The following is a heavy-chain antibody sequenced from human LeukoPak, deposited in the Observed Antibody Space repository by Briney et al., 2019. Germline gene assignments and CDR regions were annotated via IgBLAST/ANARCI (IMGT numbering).Heavy chain of an antibody. D-gene: IGHD1-26*01. J-gene: IGHJ4*02. CDR1: SFTFGDSA. CDR2: IRSAHYGGTT. V-gene: IGHV3-49*04. Sequence: PGGSLRLSCATSSFTFGDSAMSWVRQAPGKGLEWLGFIRSAHYGGTTEYVASVRGRFTISRDDSKSIAYLQMNSLKTEDTAVYYCTREVDTRSPYWGQGTLVTVSS. CDR3: TREVDTRSPY.